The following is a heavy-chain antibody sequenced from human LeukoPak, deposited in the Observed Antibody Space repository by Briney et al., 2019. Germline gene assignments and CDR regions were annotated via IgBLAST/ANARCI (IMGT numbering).Heavy chain of an antibody. Sequence: GGSLRLSCAAFGFPLSSYAMSWVRQAPGKGLEWVSATSSSDAGTYHADSVRGRFTISRDNSKNTLYLQMNSLRVEDAAVYYCARGPSGYHNTGGQGTLVTVSS. V-gene: IGHV3-23*01. D-gene: IGHD5-12*01. CDR3: ARGPSGYHNT. J-gene: IGHJ4*02. CDR2: TSSSDAGT. CDR1: GFPLSSYA.